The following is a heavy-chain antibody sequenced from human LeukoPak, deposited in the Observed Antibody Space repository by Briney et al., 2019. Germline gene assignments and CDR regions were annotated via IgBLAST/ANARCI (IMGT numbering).Heavy chain of an antibody. D-gene: IGHD1-26*01. CDR3: ARHVPIVGGTTYFDY. J-gene: IGHJ4*02. V-gene: IGHV4-39*01. CDR2: IYYSGST. Sequence: RSETLSLTCTLSGGSLSISTYYWGWSRQPPGKGLEWIGSIYYSGSTYYSPSLTSRVTISVDKFKNQFSLKLSSVTAADTAVYYCARHVPIVGGTTYFDYWGQGTLVTVSS. CDR1: GGSLSISTYY.